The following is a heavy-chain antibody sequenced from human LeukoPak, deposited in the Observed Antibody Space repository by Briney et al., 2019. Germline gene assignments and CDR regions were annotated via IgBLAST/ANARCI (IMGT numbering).Heavy chain of an antibody. D-gene: IGHD2-21*02. CDR3: ARGESSYCSGDCNFGY. CDR2: ISSSGSTI. CDR1: GFTFSSYE. V-gene: IGHV3-48*03. Sequence: GGSLRLSCAASGFTFSSYEMNWVRQAPGKGLEWVSYISSSGSTIYYADSVKGRFTISRDNAKKSLYLQMNSLRAEDTATYYCARGESSYCSGDCNFGYWGQGTLVTISS. J-gene: IGHJ4*02.